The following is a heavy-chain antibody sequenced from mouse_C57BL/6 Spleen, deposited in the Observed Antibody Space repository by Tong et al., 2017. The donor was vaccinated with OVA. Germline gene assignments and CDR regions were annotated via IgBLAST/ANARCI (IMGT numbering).Heavy chain of an antibody. CDR1: GFTFSSYA. Sequence: EVQLQESGGGLVKPGGSLKLSCSASGFTFSSYAMSWVRQTPEKRLEWVATISDGGSYTYYPDNVKGRFTISRDNAKNNLYLQMSHLKSEDTAMYYCARSSRGEMDYWGQGTSVTVSS. J-gene: IGHJ4*01. CDR2: ISDGGSYT. CDR3: ARSSRGEMDY. D-gene: IGHD1-1*01. V-gene: IGHV5-4*01.